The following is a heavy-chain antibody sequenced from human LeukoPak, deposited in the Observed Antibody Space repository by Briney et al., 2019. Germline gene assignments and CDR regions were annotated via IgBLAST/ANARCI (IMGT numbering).Heavy chain of an antibody. Sequence: GGSLRLSCAASGFTFSSYEMNWVRQTPGKGLEWVSFISGGSRGIHYADSVKGRFTISRDNAENSLYLQMNSLRAEDTAVYYCAELGITMIGGVWGKGTTVTISS. CDR2: ISGGSRGI. CDR1: GFTFSSYE. V-gene: IGHV3-48*03. J-gene: IGHJ6*04. CDR3: AELGITMIGGV. D-gene: IGHD3-10*02.